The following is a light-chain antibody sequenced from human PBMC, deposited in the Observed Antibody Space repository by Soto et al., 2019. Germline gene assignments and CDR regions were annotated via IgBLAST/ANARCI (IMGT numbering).Light chain of an antibody. CDR1: QGISSY. CDR2: AAS. V-gene: IGKV1-8*01. Sequence: AIRMTQSPSSFSASTGDRVTITCRASQGISSYLAWYQQKPGKAPKLLIYAASTLQSGVPSRFSGSGSGTDFTLTISCLQSEDFATYYCQQRSNWPLTFGQGTKVDIK. CDR3: QQRSNWPLT. J-gene: IGKJ1*01.